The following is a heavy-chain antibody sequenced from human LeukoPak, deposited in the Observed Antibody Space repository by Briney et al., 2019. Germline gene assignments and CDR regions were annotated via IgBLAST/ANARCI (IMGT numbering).Heavy chain of an antibody. J-gene: IGHJ4*02. V-gene: IGHV3-9*01. D-gene: IGHD3-3*01. CDR2: ISWNSGSI. Sequence: GGSLRLSCAASGFTFDDYAMHWVRQAPGKGLEWVSGISWNSGSIGYADSVKGRFTISRDNAKNSLYLQMNSLRAEDTALYYRAKDNSIDFWSGKLYYFDYWGQGTLVTVSS. CDR3: AKDNSIDFWSGKLYYFDY. CDR1: GFTFDDYA.